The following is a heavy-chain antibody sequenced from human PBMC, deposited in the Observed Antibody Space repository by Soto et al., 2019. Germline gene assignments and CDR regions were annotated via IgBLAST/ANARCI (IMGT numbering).Heavy chain of an antibody. J-gene: IGHJ4*02. CDR3: ARDLGVAAAGYYFDY. CDR2: ISSSSSYT. D-gene: IGHD6-13*01. V-gene: IGHV3-11*06. Sequence: PGGSLRLSCAASGFTFSDYYMSWIRQAPGKGLEWVSYISSSSSYTNYADSVKGRFTISRDNAKNSLYLQMNSLRAEDTAVYYCARDLGVAAAGYYFDYWGQGTLVTVSS. CDR1: GFTFSDYY.